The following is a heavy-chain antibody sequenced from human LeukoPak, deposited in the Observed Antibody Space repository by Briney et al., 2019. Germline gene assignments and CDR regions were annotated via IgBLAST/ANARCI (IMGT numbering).Heavy chain of an antibody. CDR3: ARDQLLWFGELRLLPYYYGMDV. CDR2: INPSGGST. D-gene: IGHD3-10*01. J-gene: IGHJ6*02. Sequence: ASVKVSCKASGYTFTSYYMHWVRQAPGQGLEWMGIINPSGGSTSYAQKFQGRVTMTRDTSTSTVYMELSSLISEDTAVYYCARDQLLWFGELRLLPYYYGMDVWGQGTTVTVSS. V-gene: IGHV1-46*01. CDR1: GYTFTSYY.